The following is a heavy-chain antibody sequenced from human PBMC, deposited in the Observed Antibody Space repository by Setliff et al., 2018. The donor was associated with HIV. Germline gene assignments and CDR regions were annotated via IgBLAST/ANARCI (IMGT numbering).Heavy chain of an antibody. CDR1: GGIFTTSS. CDR2: FNPIFTSP. J-gene: IGHJ4*02. V-gene: IGHV1-69*13. D-gene: IGHD2-21*02. CDR3: ARGVRVTVVQRASSLDF. Sequence: SVKVSCKSSGGIFTTSSINWMRQVPGQGLEWMGGFNPIFTSPDYAQKFQDRITMAADESTSTAYMELRSLTSEDTAVYFCARGVRVTVVQRASSLDFWGQGTLVT.